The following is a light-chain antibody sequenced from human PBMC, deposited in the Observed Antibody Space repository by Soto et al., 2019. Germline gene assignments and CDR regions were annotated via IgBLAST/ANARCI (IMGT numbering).Light chain of an antibody. CDR3: QQSESYPYT. V-gene: IGKV1-5*03. CDR1: QSIANW. J-gene: IGKJ2*01. CDR2: KAS. Sequence: DIQMTQSPSTLSASVGARVTISCRASQSIANWLTWYQQKPGKAPKLLIYKASTLERGVPSRFSGSGSWTDFTLTISSLQPDDFATYYGQQSESYPYTFGQGTKLEIK.